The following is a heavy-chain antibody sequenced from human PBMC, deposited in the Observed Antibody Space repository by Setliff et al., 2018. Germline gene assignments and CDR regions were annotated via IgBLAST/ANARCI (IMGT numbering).Heavy chain of an antibody. CDR2: INYSGIT. J-gene: IGHJ3*02. D-gene: IGHD2-15*01. V-gene: IGHV4-39*01. CDR3: ARLPGYCNGGNCYGYYTFDI. Sequence: ASETLSLTCSVSGDSISSSSYYWGWIRQPPGKGLEWIGSINYSGITYYSPSLKSRVIVSVDTSKNQFPLKLNSVTAADTAVYYCARLPGYCNGGNCYGYYTFDIWGQGTMVTVSS. CDR1: GDSISSSSYY.